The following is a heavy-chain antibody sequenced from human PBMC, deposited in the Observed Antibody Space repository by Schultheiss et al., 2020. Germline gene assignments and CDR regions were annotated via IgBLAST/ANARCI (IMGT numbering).Heavy chain of an antibody. J-gene: IGHJ4*02. V-gene: IGHV3-23*01. Sequence: GESLRLSCAASGFTFSSYAMSWVRQAPGKGMEWVSAISGSGGGTYYADSVKGRFTISRDNSKNTLYLQMNSLRAEDTAVYYCAKVNARGYSYGDFDYWGQRTLVTVSS. D-gene: IGHD5-18*01. CDR1: GFTFSSYA. CDR3: AKVNARGYSYGDFDY. CDR2: ISGSGGGT.